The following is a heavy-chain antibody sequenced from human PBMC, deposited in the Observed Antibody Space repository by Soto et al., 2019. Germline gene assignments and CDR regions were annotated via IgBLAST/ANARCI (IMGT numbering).Heavy chain of an antibody. CDR1: GFNFNAYA. Sequence: GGSLRLSCAASGFNFNAYAMTWVRQAPGKGLEWVSAIGGSGGNRYYADSVRGRFTISRDNSKDTVDLQMNSLRVEDTAVYYCARVASDYINSVDNWGQGILVTVSS. V-gene: IGHV3-23*01. J-gene: IGHJ4*02. D-gene: IGHD4-4*01. CDR2: IGGSGGNR. CDR3: ARVASDYINSVDN.